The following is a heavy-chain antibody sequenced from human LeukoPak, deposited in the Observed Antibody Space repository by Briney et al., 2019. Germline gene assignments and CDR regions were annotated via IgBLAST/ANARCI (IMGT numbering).Heavy chain of an antibody. CDR2: INPTSNDI. D-gene: IGHD4-17*01. CDR1: GFTFSSYK. CDR3: ARAPLNYADYAPHDY. J-gene: IGHJ4*02. Sequence: PGGSLRLSCAASGFTFSSYKMNWVRQAPGKGLEWVSCINPTSNDIRYAESVKGRFIISRDNTKNSLYLQMNNLRAEDTAVYYCARAPLNYADYAPHDYWGQGTLVTVSS. V-gene: IGHV3-21*01.